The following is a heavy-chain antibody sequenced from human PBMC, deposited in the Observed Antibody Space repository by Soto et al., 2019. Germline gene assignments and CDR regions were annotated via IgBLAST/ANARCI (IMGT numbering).Heavy chain of an antibody. D-gene: IGHD2-2*01. V-gene: IGHV4-59*01. CDR3: ARVKPPAAMGSSMDV. CDR1: GGSISSYY. J-gene: IGHJ6*02. CDR2: IYYSGST. Sequence: PSETLSLTCTVSGGSISSYYWSWIRQPPGKGLEWIGYIYYSGSTNYNPSLKSRVTISVDTSKNQFSLKLSSVTAADTAVYYCARVKPPAAMGSSMDVWGQGTTVTSP.